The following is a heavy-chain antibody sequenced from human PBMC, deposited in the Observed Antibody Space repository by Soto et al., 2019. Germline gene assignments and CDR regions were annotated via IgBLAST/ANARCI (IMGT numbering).Heavy chain of an antibody. CDR1: GGFITTNHYY. CDR2: TYSTGTT. CDR3: GMSKTRYSDWLDP. D-gene: IGHD1-1*01. V-gene: IGHV4-39*01. Sequence: SETLSHTCTVSGGFITTNHYYWGWIRHPPGKGLEWIGCTYSTGTTYYSPSLKSRVSMSEDTSKKQVSLRLSSVTAADTAVYYCGMSKTRYSDWLDPWGQGSLVTVSS. J-gene: IGHJ5*02.